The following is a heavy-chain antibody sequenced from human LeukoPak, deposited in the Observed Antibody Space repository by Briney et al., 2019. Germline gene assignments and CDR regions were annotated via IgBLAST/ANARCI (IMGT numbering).Heavy chain of an antibody. Sequence: SVKVSCKASGGTFSSYAISWVRQAPGQGLEWMGGIIPIFGTANYAQKFQGRVTITADESTSTAYMELSSLRSEDTAVYYCAKGASSGWSLTYNQYYFDYWGQGTLVTVSS. CDR2: IIPIFGTA. CDR3: AKGASSGWSLTYNQYYFDY. V-gene: IGHV1-69*13. CDR1: GGTFSSYA. D-gene: IGHD6-19*01. J-gene: IGHJ4*02.